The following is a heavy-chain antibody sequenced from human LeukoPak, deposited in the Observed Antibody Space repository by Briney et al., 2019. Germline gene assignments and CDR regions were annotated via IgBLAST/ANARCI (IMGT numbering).Heavy chain of an antibody. CDR3: ARSSPVPRGQQLVPSPEY. CDR2: IYYSGST. Sequence: PSQTLSLTCTVSGGSISSGSYYWSWIRQPPGKGLEWIGYIYYSGSTNYNPSLKSRVTISVDTSKNQFSLKLTSVTAADTAVYYCARSSPVPRGQQLVPSPEYWGQGTLVTVSS. D-gene: IGHD6-13*01. V-gene: IGHV4-61*01. CDR1: GGSISSGSYY. J-gene: IGHJ4*02.